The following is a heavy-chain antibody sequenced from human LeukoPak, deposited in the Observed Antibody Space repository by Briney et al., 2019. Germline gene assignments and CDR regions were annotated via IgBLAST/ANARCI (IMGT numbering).Heavy chain of an antibody. CDR3: ARVKLSRSSGYSTNWFDP. J-gene: IGHJ5*02. CDR2: INPSGGST. V-gene: IGHV1-46*01. CDR1: GYTFTSYY. Sequence: ASVKASCKASGYTFTSYYMHWVRQAPGQGREWMGIINPSGGSTSYAQKFQGRVTMTRDTSTSTVYMELSSLRSEDTAVYYCARVKLSRSSGYSTNWFDPWGQGTLVTVSS. D-gene: IGHD6-13*01.